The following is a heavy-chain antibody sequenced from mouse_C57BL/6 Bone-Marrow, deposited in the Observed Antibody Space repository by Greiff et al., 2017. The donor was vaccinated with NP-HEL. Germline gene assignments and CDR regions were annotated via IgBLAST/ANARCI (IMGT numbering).Heavy chain of an antibody. Sequence: VQLQQSGAELVRPGASVKLSCTASGFNITDYYMHWVKQRPEQGLEWIGRIDPEDGDTEYAPKFQGKATMTEYTSSNTAYLQLSSLTSEDTAVYYCTTGFAYWGQGTLVTVSA. CDR2: IDPEDGDT. V-gene: IGHV14-1*01. J-gene: IGHJ3*01. CDR1: GFNITDYY. CDR3: TTGFAY.